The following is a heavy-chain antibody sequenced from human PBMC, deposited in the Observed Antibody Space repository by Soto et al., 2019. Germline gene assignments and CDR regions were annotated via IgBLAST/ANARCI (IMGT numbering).Heavy chain of an antibody. CDR1: GGSFSVYY. CDR2: INHSGST. D-gene: IGHD2-2*01. CDR3: ARMWDIVVVPAVEWWFDP. Sequence: PAETLSLTCAVYGGSFSVYYWSWIRQAPGKGLEWIWEINHSGSTNYNPSLKSRVTISVDTSTNQFYIKLSSVTAADKDVYYCARMWDIVVVPAVEWWFDPWGQGTLVTVSS. J-gene: IGHJ5*02. V-gene: IGHV4-34*01.